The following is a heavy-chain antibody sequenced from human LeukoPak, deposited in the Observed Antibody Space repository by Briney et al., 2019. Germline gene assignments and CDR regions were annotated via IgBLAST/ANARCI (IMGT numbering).Heavy chain of an antibody. CDR3: ARDDGAGGPFDY. V-gene: IGHV3-66*01. Sequence: GGSLRLSCATSGFTFDDYAMHWVRQAPGTGLEWVSVIYSGGSTYYADSVKGRFTISRDNSKNTLYLQMNSLRAEDTAVYYCARDDGAGGPFDYWGQGTLVTVSS. D-gene: IGHD3-16*01. CDR1: GFTFDDYA. CDR2: IYSGGST. J-gene: IGHJ4*02.